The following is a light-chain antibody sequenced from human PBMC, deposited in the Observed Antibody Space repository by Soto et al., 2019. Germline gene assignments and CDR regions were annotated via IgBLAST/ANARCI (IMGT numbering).Light chain of an antibody. V-gene: IGKV3-20*01. Sequence: EIVLTQSPGTLSLSPGERATLSCRASQSVSSSYLAWYQQKAGQAPRLLIYGASTRATGVPDRFSGSGSGTDFTLTISRLEPEDVAVYYCQQNGSSSLTFGGGTKVEIK. CDR2: GAS. J-gene: IGKJ4*01. CDR3: QQNGSSSLT. CDR1: QSVSSSY.